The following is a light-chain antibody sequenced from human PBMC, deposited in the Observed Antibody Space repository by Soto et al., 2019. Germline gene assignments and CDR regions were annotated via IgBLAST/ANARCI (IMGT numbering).Light chain of an antibody. CDR1: CSDVGDSSH. J-gene: IGLJ3*02. CDR3: CLSPGSLTWL. V-gene: IGLV2-11*01. Sequence: QSALTQPRSVSGSPGQSVTISFTATCSDVGDSSHVSWYQLHPGKAPKLMIYEVNNRPSGVPDRFSGSKSGSTASLTISGLQAEDEAEYYCCLSPGSLTWLFGGGTKVTVL. CDR2: EVN.